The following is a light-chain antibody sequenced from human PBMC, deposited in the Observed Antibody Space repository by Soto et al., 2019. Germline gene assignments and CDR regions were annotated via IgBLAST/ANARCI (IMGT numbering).Light chain of an antibody. Sequence: QSVLTQPPSVSGAPGQRVTISCTGSSSNIGAGYVVHWYQQHPGNVPRLIIYDVDNRPLGISNRFSGSQSGNTASLSISGLQAEDEADYYCCAYTARTTLSWVFGGGTKVTVL. V-gene: IGLV1-40*01. CDR3: CAYTARTTLSWV. J-gene: IGLJ3*02. CDR1: SSNIGAGYV. CDR2: DVD.